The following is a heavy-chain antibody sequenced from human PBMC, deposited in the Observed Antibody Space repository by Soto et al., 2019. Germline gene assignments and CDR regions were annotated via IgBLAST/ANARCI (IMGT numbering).Heavy chain of an antibody. Sequence: QVQLQESGPGLVKPSQTLSLTCTVSGGSISSGGYYWSWIRQHPGKGLEWIGYIYYSGSTYYNPSLKSRVTTSVATSKNLFSLKLSSVTAADTAVYYCAGIYSGSPGGTLRYWGQGTLVNVSS. J-gene: IGHJ4*02. D-gene: IGHD1-26*01. CDR3: AGIYSGSPGGTLRY. CDR2: IYYSGST. CDR1: GGSISSGGYY. V-gene: IGHV4-31*03.